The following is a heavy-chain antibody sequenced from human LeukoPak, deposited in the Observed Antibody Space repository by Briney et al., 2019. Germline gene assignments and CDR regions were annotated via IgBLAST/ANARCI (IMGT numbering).Heavy chain of an antibody. CDR3: ARDGLVITPGYFQH. Sequence: ASVKVSCKASGFTFTSYGISWVRQAPGQGLEWMGWISAYNGNTNYAQKLQGRVTMTTDTSTSTAYMELRSLRSDDTAVYYCARDGLVITPGYFQHWGQGTLVTVSS. D-gene: IGHD3-22*01. CDR1: GFTFTSYG. J-gene: IGHJ1*01. CDR2: ISAYNGNT. V-gene: IGHV1-18*01.